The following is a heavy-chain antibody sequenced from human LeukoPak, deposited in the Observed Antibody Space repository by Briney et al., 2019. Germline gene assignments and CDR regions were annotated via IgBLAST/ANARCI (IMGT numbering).Heavy chain of an antibody. CDR2: ISAYNGNT. CDR1: GYTFTSYG. V-gene: IGHV1-18*01. CDR3: ARDAPGLAYYYGLDV. Sequence: SVKVSCKASGYTFTSYGISWVRQAPGQGLEWMGWISAYNGNTNYAQKLQGRVTMTTDTATSTAYMELRSLRSDDTAAYYCARDAPGLAYYYGLDVWGQGTTVTVSS. J-gene: IGHJ6*02. D-gene: IGHD3-10*01.